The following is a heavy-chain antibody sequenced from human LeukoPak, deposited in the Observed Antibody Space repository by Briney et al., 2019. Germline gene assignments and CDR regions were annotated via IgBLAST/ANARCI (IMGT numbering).Heavy chain of an antibody. J-gene: IGHJ5*02. Sequence: GGSLRLSCTASGFSFSDNFMGWLRQSPGKGLEWVSYISSRGDTTHYSDVVKGRFSISRDNSKRSLYLQMNRLKIDDTAVYCARGGPGWTFNHWGQGTLVSVSS. D-gene: IGHD3/OR15-3a*01. CDR3: RGGPGWTFNH. V-gene: IGHV3-11*01. CDR1: GFSFSDNF. CDR2: ISSRGDTT.